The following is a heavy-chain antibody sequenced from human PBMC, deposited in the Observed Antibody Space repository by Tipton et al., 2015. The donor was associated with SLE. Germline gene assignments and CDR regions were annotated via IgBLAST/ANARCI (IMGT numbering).Heavy chain of an antibody. CDR2: IYTSGST. V-gene: IGHV4-61*02. CDR1: GGSISSGSYY. CDR3: ARSLYDSSGYTSARDAFDI. D-gene: IGHD3-22*01. J-gene: IGHJ3*02. Sequence: TLSLTCTVSGGSISSGSYYWSWIRQPAGKGLEWIGRIYTSGSTNYNPSLKSRVTISVDTSRNQFSLKLSSVTAADTAVYYCARSLYDSSGYTSARDAFDIWGQGTMVTVSS.